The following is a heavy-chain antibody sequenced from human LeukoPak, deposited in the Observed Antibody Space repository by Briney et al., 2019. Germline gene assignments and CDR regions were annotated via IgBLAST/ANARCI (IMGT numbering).Heavy chain of an antibody. V-gene: IGHV4-59*11. D-gene: IGHD3-22*01. J-gene: IGHJ5*02. CDR2: ISYIGST. Sequence: SETLSLTCAVSAASFSSHYWTWIRQSPGKGLEWIGYISYIGSTNYNPSLKSRVTISVDTSKNQFSLKLSSVTAADTAVYYCARSRRTMIVVVITRSWFDPWGQGTLVTVSS. CDR1: AASFSSHY. CDR3: ARSRRTMIVVVITRSWFDP.